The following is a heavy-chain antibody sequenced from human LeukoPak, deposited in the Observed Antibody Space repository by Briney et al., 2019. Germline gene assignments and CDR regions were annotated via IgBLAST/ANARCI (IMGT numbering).Heavy chain of an antibody. V-gene: IGHV3-33*01. CDR1: GFTFSSYG. D-gene: IGHD5-12*01. J-gene: IGHJ6*02. CDR2: IWYDGSNK. Sequence: PGGTLRLSCAASGFTFSSYGMHWVRQAPGKGLEWVAVIWYDGSNKYYADSVKGRFTISRDNSKNTLYLQMNSLRAEDTAVYYCASDGYSGGYDPSPMDVWGQGTTVTVSS. CDR3: ASDGYSGGYDPSPMDV.